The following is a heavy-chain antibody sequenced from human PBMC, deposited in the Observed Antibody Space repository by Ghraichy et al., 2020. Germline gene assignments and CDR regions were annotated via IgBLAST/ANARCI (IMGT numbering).Heavy chain of an antibody. CDR2: INHSGST. D-gene: IGHD2-8*02. V-gene: IGHV4-34*01. J-gene: IGHJ4*02. CDR3: ARIDSRGVRGVVYVVFDY. CDR1: GGSFSGYY. Sequence: SQTLSLTCAVYGGSFSGYYWSWIRQPPGKGLEWIGEINHSGSTNYNPSLKSRVTISVDTSKNQFSLKLSSVTAADTAVYYCARIDSRGVRGVVYVVFDYWGQGTLVTVSS.